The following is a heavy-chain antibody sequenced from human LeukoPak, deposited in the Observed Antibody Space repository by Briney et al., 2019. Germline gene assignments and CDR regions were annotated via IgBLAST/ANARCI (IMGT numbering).Heavy chain of an antibody. CDR3: ASSVGYDSSGYSSGYYYMDV. V-gene: IGHV4-38-2*02. D-gene: IGHD3-22*01. CDR2: IYHSGST. Sequence: SETLSLTCTVSGYSISSGYYWGWIRPPPGKGLEGIGSIYHSGSTYYNPSLKSRVTISVDTSKNQFSLKLSSVTAADTAVYYCASSVGYDSSGYSSGYYYMDVWGKGTTVTVSS. CDR1: GYSISSGYY. J-gene: IGHJ6*03.